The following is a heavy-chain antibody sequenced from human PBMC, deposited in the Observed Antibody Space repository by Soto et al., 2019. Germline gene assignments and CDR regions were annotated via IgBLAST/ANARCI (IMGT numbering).Heavy chain of an antibody. J-gene: IGHJ6*02. D-gene: IGHD4-17*01. Sequence: QVQLVESGGGVVQPGRSLRLSCAASGFIFSSDAMHWVRHAPGKGLEWVAVISYDGSNKYYTDSVKGRCTISRDNSKNSLYLQMNSLRTEDTAVYYCARDSSPYGGDPLYGMVVWGQGTTVTVSS. V-gene: IGHV3-30-3*01. CDR3: ARDSSPYGGDPLYGMVV. CDR2: ISYDGSNK. CDR1: GFIFSSDA.